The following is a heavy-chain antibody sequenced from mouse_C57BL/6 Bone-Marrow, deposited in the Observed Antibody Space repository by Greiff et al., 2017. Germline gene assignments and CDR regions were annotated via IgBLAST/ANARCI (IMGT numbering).Heavy chain of an antibody. CDR2: IDPSDSYT. CDR3: AREDSNYWFAY. CDR1: GYTFTSCW. Sequence: QVQLQQPGAELVKPGASVKLSCKASGYTFTSCWMQWVKQRPGQGLEWIGEIDPSDSYTNYNQKFKGKATLTVDTSSSTAYMQLSSLTSEDSAVYYCAREDSNYWFAYWGQGTLVTVSA. J-gene: IGHJ3*01. D-gene: IGHD2-5*01. V-gene: IGHV1-50*01.